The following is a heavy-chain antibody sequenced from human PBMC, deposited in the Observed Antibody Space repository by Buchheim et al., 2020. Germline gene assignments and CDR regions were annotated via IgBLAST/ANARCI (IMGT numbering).Heavy chain of an antibody. D-gene: IGHD1-26*01. CDR3: AKDFGMVAD. Sequence: VQVVESGGGLVKPGGSLRLSCAASGFTFSSYGMHWVRQAPGKGLEWVAVISYDGSNKYYADSVKGRFTISRENSKNKLYLQMNSLRAEDTAVYYCAKDFGMVADWGQGTL. J-gene: IGHJ4*02. V-gene: IGHV3-30*18. CDR1: GFTFSSYG. CDR2: ISYDGSNK.